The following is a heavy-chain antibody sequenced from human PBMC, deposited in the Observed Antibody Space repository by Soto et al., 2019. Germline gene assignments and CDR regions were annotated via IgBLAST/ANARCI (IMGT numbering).Heavy chain of an antibody. CDR3: ARAQGIANPFAY. V-gene: IGHV4-59*01. D-gene: IGHD6-13*01. CDR1: GGSISSYY. Sequence: QVQLQESGPGLVKPSETLSLTCTVSGGSISSYYWSWIRQPPGKGLEWIGYIYYSGSTNYNPSLKSRATISVDTSKNQFSLKLSSVTAADTAVYYCARAQGIANPFAYWGQGTLVTVSS. J-gene: IGHJ4*02. CDR2: IYYSGST.